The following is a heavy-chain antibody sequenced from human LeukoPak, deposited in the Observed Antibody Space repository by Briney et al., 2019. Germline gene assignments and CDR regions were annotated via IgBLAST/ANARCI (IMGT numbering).Heavy chain of an antibody. CDR1: GGSISSGTYY. CDR2: IYYSGTTY. Sequence: SETLSLTCTVSGGSISSGTYYWGWIRQPPGKGLEWIGTIYYSGTTYYYNPSLRSRVTISLDKSKNQFSLKLRSVTATDTAAYSCARYSSFVVFDFGAQGKMSTVS. V-gene: IGHV4-39*01. CDR3: ARYSSFVVFDF. J-gene: IGHJ3*01. D-gene: IGHD5-12*01.